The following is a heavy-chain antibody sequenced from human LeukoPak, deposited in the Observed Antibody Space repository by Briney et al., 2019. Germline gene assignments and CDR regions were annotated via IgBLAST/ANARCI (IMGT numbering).Heavy chain of an antibody. CDR1: GGSISSYQ. Sequence: AETLSLTCTVSGGSISSYQWSWIRQPPGKGLEWIGNIYYSGSANYNPSLKSRVTISVDTSKNQFSLKLSPVTAADTAVYYCARVGVDYSGNIIKYFFDYWGQGTLVTVSS. CDR2: IYYSGSA. V-gene: IGHV4-59*01. J-gene: IGHJ4*02. CDR3: ARVGVDYSGNIIKYFFDY. D-gene: IGHD4-23*01.